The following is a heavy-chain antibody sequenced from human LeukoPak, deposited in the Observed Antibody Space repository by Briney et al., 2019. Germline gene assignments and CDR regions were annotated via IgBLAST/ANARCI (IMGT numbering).Heavy chain of an antibody. J-gene: IGHJ6*02. CDR2: IYSGGST. V-gene: IGHV3-53*01. CDR3: ARDMGDSSGWYSYGMDV. D-gene: IGHD6-19*01. CDR1: GFTVSSNY. Sequence: GGSLRLSCAASGFTVSSNYMSWVRQAPGKGLEWVSVIYSGGSTYYADSVKGRFTISRDNSKNTLYLQMNSLRAEDTAVYYCARDMGDSSGWYSYGMDVWGQGTTVTVSS.